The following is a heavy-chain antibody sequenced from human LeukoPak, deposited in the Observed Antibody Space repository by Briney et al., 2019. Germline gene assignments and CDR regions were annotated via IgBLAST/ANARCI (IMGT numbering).Heavy chain of an antibody. J-gene: IGHJ6*02. CDR2: INHSGST. V-gene: IGHV4-34*01. D-gene: IGHD2-15*01. Sequence: PSETLSLTCAVYGGSFSGYYWSWIRQPPGKGLEWIGEINHSGSTNYNPSLKSRVTISVDTSKNQFSLKLSSVTAADTAVYYCARVSRYCSGGSCLYYYYGMDVWGQGTTVTVSS. CDR3: ARVSRYCSGGSCLYYYYGMDV. CDR1: GGSFSGYY.